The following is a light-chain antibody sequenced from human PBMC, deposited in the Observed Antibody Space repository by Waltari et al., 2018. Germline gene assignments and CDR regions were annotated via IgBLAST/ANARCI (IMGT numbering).Light chain of an antibody. J-gene: IGLJ3*02. CDR1: SSDIGAYNH. CDR3: SSYTTTTAWV. Sequence: QSALTQPASVSGSLGQSLSISCIGTSSDIGAYNHVFWYQQHPGKVPKLLIYEVSNRPSGVSDRFSGSKSGNTASLTISGLQAEDEADYYCSSYTTTTAWVFGGGTELTVL. CDR2: EVS. V-gene: IGLV2-14*01.